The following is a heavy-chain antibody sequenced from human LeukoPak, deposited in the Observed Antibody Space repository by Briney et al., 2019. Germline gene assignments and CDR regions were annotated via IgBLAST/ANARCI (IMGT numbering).Heavy chain of an antibody. CDR1: GFTVSNSY. CDR2: LYSGGGA. J-gene: IGHJ4*02. CDR3: VGQTHKDY. Sequence: GGSLRLSCAASGFTVSNSYMSWVRQAPGKGLEWVSVLYSGGGAYYTDTVRGRFTISRDSSKNTLYLQMNSLRADDTAVYYCVGQTHKDYWGQGTLVTVSS. V-gene: IGHV3-53*01.